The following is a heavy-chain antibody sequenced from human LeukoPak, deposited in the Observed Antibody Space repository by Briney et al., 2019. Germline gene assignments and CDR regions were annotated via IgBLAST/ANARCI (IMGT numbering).Heavy chain of an antibody. CDR3: ARDQGATNC. Sequence: GGSLRLSCAASGFTFSVHSMNWVRQAPGKGLEWVSYISSTSSTIYSADSVKGRFTISRDNAKNSLFLQMNSLRAEDTAVYYCARDQGATNCWGQGTLVTVSS. CDR2: ISSTSSTI. D-gene: IGHD1-26*01. CDR1: GFTFSVHS. J-gene: IGHJ4*02. V-gene: IGHV3-48*01.